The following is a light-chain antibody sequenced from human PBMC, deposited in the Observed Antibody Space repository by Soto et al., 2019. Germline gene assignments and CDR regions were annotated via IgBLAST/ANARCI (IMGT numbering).Light chain of an antibody. Sequence: DIQMTQSPSTLSASVGDTLIITCRASESIDNWLAWYQQKPGKAPKLLLFAASTLVGGVPSRFSGRGSGTDFTLTISSLQADDFATYYCQQYNSYPWTFGQGTKV. CDR1: ESIDNW. CDR3: QQYNSYPWT. J-gene: IGKJ1*01. V-gene: IGKV1-5*01. CDR2: AAS.